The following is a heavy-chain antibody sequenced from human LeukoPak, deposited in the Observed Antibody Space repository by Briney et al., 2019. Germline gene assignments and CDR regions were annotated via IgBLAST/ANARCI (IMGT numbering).Heavy chain of an antibody. J-gene: IGHJ6*02. CDR3: ARVSTTTVTNRYYYYGMDV. D-gene: IGHD4-17*01. CDR1: GGSISSYY. V-gene: IGHV4-59*01. Sequence: SETLSLTCSVSGGSISSYYWSWIRQPPGEGLEYIGHSYYSGSPNYNPSLKSRVTVSVDTSKNQFSLKLSSVTAADTAVYYCARVSTTTVTNRYYYYGMDVWGQGTTVTVSS. CDR2: SYYSGSP.